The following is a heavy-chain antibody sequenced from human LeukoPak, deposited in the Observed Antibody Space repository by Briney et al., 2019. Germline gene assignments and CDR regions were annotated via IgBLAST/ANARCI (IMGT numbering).Heavy chain of an antibody. CDR2: ISGSGASA. Sequence: GGSLRLSCAASGFTFSNYAMNWVRRAPGKGLEWVSAISGSGASAYYPDSVKGRFTISRDNSKNTLFLQMNSLRAEDTAVYYCAKGGATGSLDYWGQGTLVTVSS. CDR3: AKGGATGSLDY. J-gene: IGHJ4*02. V-gene: IGHV3-23*01. D-gene: IGHD1-26*01. CDR1: GFTFSNYA.